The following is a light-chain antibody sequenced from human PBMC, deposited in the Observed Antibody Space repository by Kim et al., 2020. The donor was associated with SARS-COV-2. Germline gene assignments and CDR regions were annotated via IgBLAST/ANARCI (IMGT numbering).Light chain of an antibody. CDR1: SSNIGSKT. CDR2: VNN. V-gene: IGLV1-44*01. J-gene: IGLJ1*01. CDR3: ATWDDSLNAYV. Sequence: GQSVINSCSGSSSNIGSKTVNWYQQVPETGPKLLINVNNQRPSGVPARFSASKSGTSASLAISGLQSEDEADYYCATWDDSLNAYVFGTGTKVTVL.